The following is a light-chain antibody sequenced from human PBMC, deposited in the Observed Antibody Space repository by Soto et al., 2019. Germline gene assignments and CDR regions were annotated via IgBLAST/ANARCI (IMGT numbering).Light chain of an antibody. Sequence: QSVLTQPPSVSAAPGQKVTISCSGSSSNIGDNYVAWYQQLPGTAPKLLIYDNNKRPSGIPDRFSGSKSGTSATVDITGLQTGDEADYYCATWDNSLSTWVFGGGTKLTVL. J-gene: IGLJ3*02. CDR2: DNN. CDR1: SSNIGDNY. CDR3: ATWDNSLSTWV. V-gene: IGLV1-51*01.